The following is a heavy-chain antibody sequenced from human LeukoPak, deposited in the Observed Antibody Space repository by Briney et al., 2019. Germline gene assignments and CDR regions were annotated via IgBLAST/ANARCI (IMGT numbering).Heavy chain of an antibody. CDR3: ARDRRYDSSGSYQDY. CDR2: ISGSGGRT. Sequence: GGSLRLSCAASGFTFSSYGMSWVRQAPGKGLEWVSGISGSGGRTYYADSVKGRFTISRDNAKNSLYLQMNSLRAEDTAVYYCARDRRYDSSGSYQDYWGQGTLVTVSS. D-gene: IGHD3-22*01. V-gene: IGHV3-23*01. CDR1: GFTFSSYG. J-gene: IGHJ4*02.